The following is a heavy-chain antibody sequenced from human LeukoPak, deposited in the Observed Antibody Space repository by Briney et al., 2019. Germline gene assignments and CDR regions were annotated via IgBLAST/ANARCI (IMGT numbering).Heavy chain of an antibody. CDR1: GFTFSSYA. CDR2: ISGSGGST. J-gene: IGHJ5*02. D-gene: IGHD3-22*01. V-gene: IGHV3-23*01. CDR3: ALEITMIVVVPDWFDP. Sequence: PGGSLRLSCAAPGFTFSSYAMSWVRQAPGKGLEWVSAISGSGGSTYYADSVKGRFTISRDNSKNTLYLQMNSLRAEDTAVYYCALEITMIVVVPDWFDPWGQGTLVTVSS.